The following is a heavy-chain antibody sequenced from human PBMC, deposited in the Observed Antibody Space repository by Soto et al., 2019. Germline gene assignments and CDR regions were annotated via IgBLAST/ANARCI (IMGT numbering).Heavy chain of an antibody. Sequence: PGGSLRLSCAASGFTFSSYAMHWVRQAAGKGLEWVAVISYDGSNKYYADSVKGRFTISRDNSKNTLYLQMNSLRAEDTAVYYCARDSSITMIVVVITYFDYWGQGTLVTVSS. D-gene: IGHD3-22*01. V-gene: IGHV3-30-3*01. CDR2: ISYDGSNK. J-gene: IGHJ4*02. CDR3: ARDSSITMIVVVITYFDY. CDR1: GFTFSSYA.